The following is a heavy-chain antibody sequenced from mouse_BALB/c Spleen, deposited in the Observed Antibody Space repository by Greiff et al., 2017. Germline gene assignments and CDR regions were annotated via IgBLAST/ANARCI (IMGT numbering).Heavy chain of an antibody. J-gene: IGHJ2*01. D-gene: IGHD1-2*01. CDR1: GFTFSSSA. Sequence: EVKVVESGGGLVKPGGSLKLSCAASGFTFSSSAMSWVRQTPGKRLGWVASISSGGSTYYPDSVKGRFTISRDNARNILYLQMSRLRSEDTAMYYCARGITTADYWGQGTTLTVSS. CDR3: ARGITTADY. CDR2: ISSGGST. V-gene: IGHV5-6-5*01.